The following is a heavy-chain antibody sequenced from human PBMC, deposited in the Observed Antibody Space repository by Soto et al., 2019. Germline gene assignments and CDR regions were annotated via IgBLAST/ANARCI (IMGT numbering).Heavy chain of an antibody. D-gene: IGHD3-16*01. V-gene: IGHV1-69*02. Sequence: QVQLSQSGAEVKEPGSSEKGSCKASGGTFNSDTINWVRQAPGQGLEWMGRINSILGISNYAQKFQGRIAITADKSTNSGYMELSSLRSEDTAVYYCARGPVRGMGGDSWGQGTLVTVSS. CDR2: INSILGIS. J-gene: IGHJ5*01. CDR1: GGTFNSDT. CDR3: ARGPVRGMGGDS.